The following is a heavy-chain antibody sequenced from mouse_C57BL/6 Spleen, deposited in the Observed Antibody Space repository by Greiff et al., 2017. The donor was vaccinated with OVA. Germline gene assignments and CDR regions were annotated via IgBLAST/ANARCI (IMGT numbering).Heavy chain of an antibody. CDR1: GFTFSDYY. J-gene: IGHJ2*01. CDR2: INYDGSST. V-gene: IGHV5-16*01. Sequence: DVKLVESEGGLVQPGSSMKLSCTASGFTFSDYYMAWVRQVPEKGLEWVANINYDGSSTYYLDSLKSRFIISRDNAKNILYLQMSSLKSEDTATYYCARARYYFDYWGQGTTLTVSS. CDR3: ARARYYFDY.